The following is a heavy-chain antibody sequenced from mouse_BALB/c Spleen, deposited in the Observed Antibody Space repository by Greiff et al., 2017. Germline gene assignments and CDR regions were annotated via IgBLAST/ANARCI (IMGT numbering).Heavy chain of an antibody. V-gene: IGHV2-9-2*01. CDR1: GFSLTSYD. CDR3: VREGRQQGMDY. J-gene: IGHJ4*01. CDR2: IWTGGGT. Sequence: QVQLQQSGPGLVAPSQSLSITCTVSGFSLTSYDISWIRQPPGKGLEWLGVIWTGGGTNYNSAFMSRLSISKDNSKSQVFLKMNSLQTDDTAIYYCVREGRQQGMDYWGQGTSVTVSS. D-gene: IGHD6-1*01.